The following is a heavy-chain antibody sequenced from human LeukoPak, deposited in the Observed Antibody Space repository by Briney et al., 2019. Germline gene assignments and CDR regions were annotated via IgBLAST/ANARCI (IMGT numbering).Heavy chain of an antibody. CDR2: IHYSGST. Sequence: SETLSLTCTVSGGSISSSSYYWGWIRQPPGKGLEWIGSIHYSGSTYYNPSLKSRVTISVDTSKNQFSLKLSSVTAADTAVYYCARSYHSSSWYWFDPWGQGTLVTVSS. J-gene: IGHJ5*02. CDR1: GGSISSSSYY. CDR3: ARSYHSSSWYWFDP. V-gene: IGHV4-39*01. D-gene: IGHD6-13*01.